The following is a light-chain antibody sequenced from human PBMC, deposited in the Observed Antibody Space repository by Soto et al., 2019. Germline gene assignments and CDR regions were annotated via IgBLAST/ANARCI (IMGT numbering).Light chain of an antibody. V-gene: IGLV2-14*01. Sequence: QSALTQPASVSGSPGQSITISCTGTSSDVGGYNYVSWYQQHPGKAPKLMIYDVSNRPSGVSNHFSGSKSGNTASLTISGLQAEDEADYYCSSYTSSAKGVFGTGTKVTVL. CDR3: SSYTSSAKGV. J-gene: IGLJ1*01. CDR2: DVS. CDR1: SSDVGGYNY.